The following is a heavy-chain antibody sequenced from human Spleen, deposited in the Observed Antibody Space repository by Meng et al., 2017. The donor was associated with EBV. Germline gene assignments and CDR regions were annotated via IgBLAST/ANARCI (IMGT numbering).Heavy chain of an antibody. CDR2: SYYSGST. CDR1: GGFISSGGYY. Sequence: QVTVRGSGPGLVQPSPPLSLTCSVSGGFISSGGYYWSWIRQPPGMGLEWIGYSYYSGSTYYNPSLKSRITISIDTSKNQFSLNLSSVTAADTAVYYCAGVPGSIGVSKYYLDYWGQGTLVTVSS. J-gene: IGHJ4*02. CDR3: AGVPGSIGVSKYYLDY. D-gene: IGHD5/OR15-5a*01. V-gene: IGHV4-30-4*01.